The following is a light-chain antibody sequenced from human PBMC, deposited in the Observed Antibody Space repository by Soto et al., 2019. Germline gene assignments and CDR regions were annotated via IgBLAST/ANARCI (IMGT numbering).Light chain of an antibody. CDR2: DAS. V-gene: IGKV3-11*01. J-gene: IGKJ4*01. CDR1: QSVSSY. Sequence: EIVLTQSPATLSLSPGERATLSCRASQSVSSYLAWYQHKPGQAPRLLIYDASNRSTGIPTRFSGSASATDVNLAISGLGPVELGAYYCQQRYNRLHGTCGGETKVQI. CDR3: QQRYNRLHGT.